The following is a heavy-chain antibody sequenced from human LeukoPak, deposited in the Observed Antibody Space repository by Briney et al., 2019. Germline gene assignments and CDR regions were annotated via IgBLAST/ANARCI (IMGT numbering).Heavy chain of an antibody. D-gene: IGHD2-15*01. CDR1: GFTVSGNY. Sequence: PGGSLRLSCAASGFTVSGNYMNWVRQAPGEGLEWVSVISSDDTTYYADSVKGRFTISRDNSKNTLYLQMNSLRAEDTAVYYCARDRYCSGGNCYSGYCYMDGWGKGTTVTVSS. J-gene: IGHJ6*03. V-gene: IGHV3-53*01. CDR2: ISSDDTT. CDR3: ARDRYCSGGNCYSGYCYMDG.